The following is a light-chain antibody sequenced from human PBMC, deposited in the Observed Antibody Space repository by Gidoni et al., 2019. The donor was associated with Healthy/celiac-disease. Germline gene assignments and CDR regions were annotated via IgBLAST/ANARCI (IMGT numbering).Light chain of an antibody. Sequence: DIQMTESPSSLSASVGDRVTITCRASQSISSYLNWYQPKPGKAPKLLIYAASSLQSGVPSRFSGSGSGTAFTLTIRSLQPEDFATYYCQQTYSTPTFGQGTKLEIK. CDR3: QQTYSTPT. CDR1: QSISSY. V-gene: IGKV1-39*01. J-gene: IGKJ2*01. CDR2: AAS.